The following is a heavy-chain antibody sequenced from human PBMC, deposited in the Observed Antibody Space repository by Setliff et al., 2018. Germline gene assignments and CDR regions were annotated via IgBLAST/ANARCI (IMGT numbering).Heavy chain of an antibody. D-gene: IGHD1-26*01. CDR1: GGTFSSYG. CDR2: ISGYNGYT. Sequence: ASVKVSCKASGGTFSSYGISWVRQAPGQGLEWMGWISGYNGYTVYAQKLQGRSVISRDNSRNSCFLQLNNLRPEDTALYYCAREHTPWVGASHHDCWGQGTQVTVSS. CDR3: AREHTPWVGASHHDC. V-gene: IGHV1-18*01. J-gene: IGHJ4*02.